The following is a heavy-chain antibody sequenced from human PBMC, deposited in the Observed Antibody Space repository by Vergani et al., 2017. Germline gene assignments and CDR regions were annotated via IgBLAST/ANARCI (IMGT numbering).Heavy chain of an antibody. CDR3: ARDFAGECNSDRCYTGGL. D-gene: IGHD2/OR15-2a*01. CDR2: ITAYNGDP. V-gene: IGHV1-18*01. J-gene: IGHJ4*02. CDR1: GYTLTELS. Sequence: QVQLVQSGAEVKKPGASVKVSCKVSGYTLTELSMHWVRQAPGQGLEWLGWITAYNGDPKYTRRLQDRITLTTDPSTATVYLELRSLRSDDTAVYYCARDFAGECNSDRCYTGGLWGQGTLVTVSS.